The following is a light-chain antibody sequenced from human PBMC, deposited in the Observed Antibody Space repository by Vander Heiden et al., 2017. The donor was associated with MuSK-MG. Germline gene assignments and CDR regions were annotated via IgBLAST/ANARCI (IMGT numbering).Light chain of an antibody. CDR1: SSDVGSYNL. CDR2: EVS. J-gene: IGLJ2*01. V-gene: IGLV2-23*02. Sequence: QSALTQPASVSGSPGQSITIPCTGTSSDVGSYNLVSWYQQHPGKAPKLMIYEVSKRPSGVSNRFSGSKSGNAASLTISGLQAEDEADYYCCSYASSSTVVFGGGTKLTVL. CDR3: CSYASSSTVV.